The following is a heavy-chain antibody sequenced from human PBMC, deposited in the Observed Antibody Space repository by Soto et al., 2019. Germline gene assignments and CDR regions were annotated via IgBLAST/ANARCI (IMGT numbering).Heavy chain of an antibody. D-gene: IGHD2-2*01. J-gene: IGHJ5*02. V-gene: IGHV3-23*01. CDR3: AKSAPGFLGYCSSTSCHNWFDP. CDR1: GFTFSSYA. Sequence: GGSLRLSCAASGFTFSSYAMSWVRQAPGKGLEWVSAISGSGGSTYYAGSVKGRFTISRDNSKNTLYLQMNSLRAEDTAVYYCAKSAPGFLGYCSSTSCHNWFDPWGQGTLVTVSS. CDR2: ISGSGGST.